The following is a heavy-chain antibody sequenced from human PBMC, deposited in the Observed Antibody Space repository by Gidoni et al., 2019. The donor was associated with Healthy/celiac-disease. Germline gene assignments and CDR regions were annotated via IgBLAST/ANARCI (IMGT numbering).Heavy chain of an antibody. CDR2: ISYDGSNK. CDR1: GFTFSSYG. Sequence: QVQLVESGGGVVQPGRSLRLSCAASGFTFSSYGMHWVRQAPGKGLEWVAVISYDGSNKYYADSVKGRFTISRDNSKNTLYLQMNSLRAEDTAVYYCAKDGGPSSAHYYYYYMDVWGKGTTVTVSS. J-gene: IGHJ6*03. D-gene: IGHD3-22*01. CDR3: AKDGGPSSAHYYYYYMDV. V-gene: IGHV3-30*18.